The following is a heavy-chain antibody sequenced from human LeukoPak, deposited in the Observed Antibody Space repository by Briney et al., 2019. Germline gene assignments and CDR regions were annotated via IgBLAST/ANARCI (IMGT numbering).Heavy chain of an antibody. J-gene: IGHJ6*03. V-gene: IGHV4-34*01. D-gene: IGHD2-8*01. CDR2: INHSGST. CDR3: ARVRMLYYYYYYMDV. CDR1: GGSFSGYY. Sequence: KPSETLSLTCAVYGGSFSGYYWSWIRQPPGKGLEWIGEINHSGSTNYNPSLKSRVTISVDTSKNQFSLKLSSVTAADTAVYYCARVRMLYYYYYYMDVWGKGTTVTVSS.